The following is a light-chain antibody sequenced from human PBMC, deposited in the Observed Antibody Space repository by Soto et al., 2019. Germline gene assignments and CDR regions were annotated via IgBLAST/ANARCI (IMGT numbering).Light chain of an antibody. Sequence: QAVVTQEPSLTMSPGGTVTLTCGSSTGAVTSGHYPYWFQQKPGQAPRTLIYDTSNKHSWTPARFSGSLLGGKAALTLSGAQPEDEAEYYCFLSYSGARPTKVFGGGTKLTVL. CDR2: DTS. CDR1: TGAVTSGHY. J-gene: IGLJ3*02. V-gene: IGLV7-46*01. CDR3: FLSYSGARPTKV.